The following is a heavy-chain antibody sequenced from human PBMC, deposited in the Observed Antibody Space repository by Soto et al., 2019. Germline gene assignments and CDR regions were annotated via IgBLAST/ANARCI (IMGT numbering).Heavy chain of an antibody. V-gene: IGHV3-30*18. Sequence: QVQLVESGGGVVQPGRSLRLSCAASGITFRNYAMHWVRQAPGQGLEWVAVISDDGSNKYYADTVKGRFTISRDNFKNTMYLQMHSLRAEDTAVYYCAKDRYGDSVGGQFDYWGQGTLVTASS. J-gene: IGHJ4*02. CDR3: AKDRYGDSVGGQFDY. D-gene: IGHD4-17*01. CDR2: ISDDGSNK. CDR1: GITFRNYA.